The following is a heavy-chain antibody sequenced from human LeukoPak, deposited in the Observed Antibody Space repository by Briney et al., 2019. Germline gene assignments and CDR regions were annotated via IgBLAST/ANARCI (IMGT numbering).Heavy chain of an antibody. CDR3: ARGQYSNYEPVGY. V-gene: IGHV1-69*13. CDR1: EGTFSSYA. Sequence: ASVKVSCKASEGTFSSYAISWVRQAPGQGLEWMGGIIPIFGTANYAQKFQGRVTITADESTSTAYMELSSLRSEDTAVYYCARGQYSNYEPVGYWGQGTLVTVSS. D-gene: IGHD4-11*01. J-gene: IGHJ4*02. CDR2: IIPIFGTA.